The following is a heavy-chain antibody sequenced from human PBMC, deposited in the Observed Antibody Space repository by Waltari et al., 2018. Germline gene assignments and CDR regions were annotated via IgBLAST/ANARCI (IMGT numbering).Heavy chain of an antibody. J-gene: IGHJ4*02. D-gene: IGHD6-19*01. CDR1: GYTFIRYG. Sequence: QVQLVQSGAEVKRPGASVKVSCKTSGYTFIRYGVDWVRQAPGQGLEWMGWSSPSDGHTNYEQKFQGRVTMTTDTSTSTAYMELRDLRSDDTAIYYCARLPGYSSGWYDNWGQGTLVTVSS. CDR2: SSPSDGHT. V-gene: IGHV1-18*01. CDR3: ARLPGYSSGWYDN.